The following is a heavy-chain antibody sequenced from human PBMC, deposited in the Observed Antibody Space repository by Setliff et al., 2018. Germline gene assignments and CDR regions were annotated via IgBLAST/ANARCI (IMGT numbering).Heavy chain of an antibody. CDR2: IYHSGST. J-gene: IGHJ4*02. CDR1: GYSISSGYY. V-gene: IGHV4-38-2*02. CDR3: AREWVDYYDSSGYLHYFDY. D-gene: IGHD3-22*01. Sequence: TLSLTCAVSGYSISSGYYWGWIRQPPGKGLEWIGSIYHSGSTYYNPSLKSRVTISVNTSKNQFSLKLSSVTAADTAVYYCAREWVDYYDSSGYLHYFDYWGQGTLVTVSS.